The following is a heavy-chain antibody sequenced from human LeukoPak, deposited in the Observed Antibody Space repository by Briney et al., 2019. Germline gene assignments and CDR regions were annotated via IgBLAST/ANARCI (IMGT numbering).Heavy chain of an antibody. Sequence: SETLSLTCAVYGGSFSGYYWSWIRQPPGKGLEWIGEINHSGSTDYNPSLKSRVTISVDTSKSQFSLKLSSVTAADTAVYYCARGLPVAGTDYYYYMDVWGKGTTVTVSS. J-gene: IGHJ6*03. CDR3: ARGLPVAGTDYYYYMDV. D-gene: IGHD6-19*01. V-gene: IGHV4-34*01. CDR2: INHSGST. CDR1: GGSFSGYY.